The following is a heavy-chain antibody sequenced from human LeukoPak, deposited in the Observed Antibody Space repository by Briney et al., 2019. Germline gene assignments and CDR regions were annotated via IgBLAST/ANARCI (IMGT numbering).Heavy chain of an antibody. CDR2: ISAYNGNT. CDR3: ARPTRRFGELFDAFDI. Sequence: ASVKVSCKASGYTFTNYGISWVRQAPGQGLERMGWISAYNGNTNYVQKLQGRVTMTTDTSTSTAYMELRSLRSDDTAVYYCARPTRRFGELFDAFDIWGQGTMVTVSS. V-gene: IGHV1-18*01. D-gene: IGHD3-10*01. J-gene: IGHJ3*02. CDR1: GYTFTNYG.